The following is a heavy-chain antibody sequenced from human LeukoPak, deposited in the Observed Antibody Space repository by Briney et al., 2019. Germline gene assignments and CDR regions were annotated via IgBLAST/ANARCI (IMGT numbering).Heavy chain of an antibody. CDR2: ISGSGGST. V-gene: IGHV3-23*01. CDR1: GFTFSSYA. Sequence: GGSLRLSCAASGFTFSSYAMSWVRQAPGKGLEWVSAISGSGGSTYYADSVKGRFTISRDNSKNTLYLQMNSLRAEDTAVYYCAKHGYYYDSSGYYPLSSEYFQHWGQGTLVTVSS. D-gene: IGHD3-22*01. J-gene: IGHJ1*01. CDR3: AKHGYYYDSSGYYPLSSEYFQH.